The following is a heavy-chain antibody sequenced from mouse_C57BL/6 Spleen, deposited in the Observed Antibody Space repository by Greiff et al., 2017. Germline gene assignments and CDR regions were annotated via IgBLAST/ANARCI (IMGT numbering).Heavy chain of an antibody. CDR1: GFTFSSYG. D-gene: IGHD1-1*01. Sequence: EVMLVESGGDLVKPGGSLKLSCAASGFTFSSYGMSWVRQTPDKRLEWVATISSGGSYTYYPESVKGRFTISRDNAKKTLYLQMSSLKSEDTAMYYCAADYGSSFDYWGQGTSVTVSS. CDR3: AADYGSSFDY. CDR2: ISSGGSYT. J-gene: IGHJ4*01. V-gene: IGHV5-6*02.